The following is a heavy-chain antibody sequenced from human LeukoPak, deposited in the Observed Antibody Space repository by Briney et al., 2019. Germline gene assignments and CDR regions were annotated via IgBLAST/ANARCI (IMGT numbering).Heavy chain of an antibody. CDR3: ARHYYDSTGYYPFLYYYYYYMDV. Sequence: KPSETLSLTCTVSGGSINSSSYYWGWIRQPPGKGLEWIGSIYYSGSTYYNPSLKSRVTISVDTSKNQFSLKLSSVTAADTAVYYCARHYYDSTGYYPFLYYYYYYMDVWGKGTTVTVSS. V-gene: IGHV4-39*01. CDR1: GGSINSSSYY. J-gene: IGHJ6*03. D-gene: IGHD3-22*01. CDR2: IYYSGST.